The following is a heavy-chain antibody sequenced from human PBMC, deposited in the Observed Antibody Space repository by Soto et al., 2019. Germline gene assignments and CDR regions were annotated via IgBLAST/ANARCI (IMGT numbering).Heavy chain of an antibody. V-gene: IGHV4-4*02. J-gene: IGHJ4*02. CDR2: AHHSGRT. CDR3: GRSEATALDY. Sequence: SETLSLTCSVSGDSMSSSNWWNWVRQPPGKGLEWIGEAHHSGRTNYNPSLKSRVTISVDTSQKLFSLKLASVTAADTAVYYSGRSEATALDYWGQGTTVTVSS. CDR1: GDSMSSSNW.